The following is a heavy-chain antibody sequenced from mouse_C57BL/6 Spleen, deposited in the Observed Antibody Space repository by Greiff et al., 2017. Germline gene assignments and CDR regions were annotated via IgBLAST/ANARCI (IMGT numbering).Heavy chain of an antibody. D-gene: IGHD2-2*01. Sequence: QVQLKQSGAELMKPGASVKLSCKATGYTFTGYWIEWVKQRPGHGLEWIGEILPGSGSTNYNEKFKGKATFTADTSSNTAYMQLSSLTTEDSAIYYCARGGIIMVTTTGDYFDYWGQGTTLTVSS. J-gene: IGHJ2*01. CDR2: ILPGSGST. CDR1: GYTFTGYW. V-gene: IGHV1-9*01. CDR3: ARGGIIMVTTTGDYFDY.